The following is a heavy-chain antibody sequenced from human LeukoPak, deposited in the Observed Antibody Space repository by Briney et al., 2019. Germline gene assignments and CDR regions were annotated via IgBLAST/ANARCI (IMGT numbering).Heavy chain of an antibody. J-gene: IGHJ6*04. V-gene: IGHV3-30-3*01. CDR3: ARDIVVVPAAINYYYYGMDV. D-gene: IGHD2-2*01. CDR1: GFTFSSYA. CDR2: ISYDGSNK. Sequence: GGSLRLSCAASGFTFSSYAMHWVRQAPGKGLEWVAVISYDGSNKYYADSVKGRFTISRDNSKNTLYLQMNSLRAEDTAVYYCARDIVVVPAAINYYYYGMDVWGRGTTVTVSS.